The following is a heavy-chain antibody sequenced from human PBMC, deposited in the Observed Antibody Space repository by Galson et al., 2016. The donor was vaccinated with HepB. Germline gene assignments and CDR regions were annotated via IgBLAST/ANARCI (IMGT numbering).Heavy chain of an antibody. V-gene: IGHV1-58*01. CDR2: IVAANGHT. Sequence: SVKVSCKASGFDFSTSAVQWVRQVRRQGLEWIGWIVAANGHTNYAQKFKDRVTITRDMSTTTAYMELSNLRSEDTAVYFCAADRGYGNYWGQGTLVTVSS. J-gene: IGHJ4*02. CDR1: GFDFSTSA. D-gene: IGHD6-13*01. CDR3: AADRGYGNY.